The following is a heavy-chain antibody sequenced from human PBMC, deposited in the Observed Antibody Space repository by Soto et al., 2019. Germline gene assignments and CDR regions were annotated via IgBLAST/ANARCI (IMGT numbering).Heavy chain of an antibody. D-gene: IGHD2-2*01. J-gene: IGHJ3*02. Sequence: QLQLQESGPGLVKPSETLSLTCTVSGGSISSISYYWGWIRQPPGKGLEGFGSIYYSGTTYYYPSIKSRDTISVDTYKNQFSLELSSVTAADTAVYYCASGGDCSSTSCYGPGVFDIWGQGTMVTVSS. CDR2: IYYSGTT. CDR1: GGSISSISYY. CDR3: ASGGDCSSTSCYGPGVFDI. V-gene: IGHV4-39*01.